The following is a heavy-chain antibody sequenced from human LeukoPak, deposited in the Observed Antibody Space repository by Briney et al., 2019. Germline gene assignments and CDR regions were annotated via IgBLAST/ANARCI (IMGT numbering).Heavy chain of an antibody. D-gene: IGHD3-22*01. Sequence: GGSLRLSCTASGFTVSSNYMSWVRQAPGKGLEWVSVIYSGGSTYYADSVKGRFTISRDNSKNTLYLQMNSLRAEDTAVYYCARAHYYDSSGYFPYFDYWGQGTLVTVSS. V-gene: IGHV3-66*01. CDR3: ARAHYYDSSGYFPYFDY. J-gene: IGHJ4*02. CDR2: IYSGGST. CDR1: GFTVSSNY.